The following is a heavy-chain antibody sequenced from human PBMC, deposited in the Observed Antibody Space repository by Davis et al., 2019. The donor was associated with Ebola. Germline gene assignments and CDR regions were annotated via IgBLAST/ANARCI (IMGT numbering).Heavy chain of an antibody. CDR1: GYTFTSYG. CDR2: INPNSGGT. Sequence: ASVKVSCKASGYTFTSYGISWVRQAPGQGLEWMGWINPNSGGTNYAQKFQGRVTMTRDTSISTAYMELSRLRSDDTAVYYCARDSGGGNPDFDYWGQGTLVTVSS. CDR3: ARDSGGGNPDFDY. J-gene: IGHJ4*02. D-gene: IGHD4-23*01. V-gene: IGHV1-2*02.